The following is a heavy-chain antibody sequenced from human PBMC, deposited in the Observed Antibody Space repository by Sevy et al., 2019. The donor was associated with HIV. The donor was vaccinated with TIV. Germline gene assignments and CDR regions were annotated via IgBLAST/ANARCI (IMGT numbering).Heavy chain of an antibody. CDR1: GFTFDDYG. D-gene: IGHD2-2*01. CDR2: INWNGGSI. Sequence: GGSLRLSCAASGFTFDDYGMSWVRQAPGKGLEWVSGINWNGGSISYADSVRGRFTISRDNAKNSLYLQMNSLRAEDTAVYYCTTVSLLVVPAGDYWGQGTLVTVSS. CDR3: TTVSLLVVPAGDY. J-gene: IGHJ4*02. V-gene: IGHV3-20*04.